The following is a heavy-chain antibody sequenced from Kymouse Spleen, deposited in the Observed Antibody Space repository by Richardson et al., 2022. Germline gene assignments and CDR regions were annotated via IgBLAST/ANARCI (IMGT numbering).Heavy chain of an antibody. CDR3: AKERITMVRGVPYYYYYGMDV. V-gene: IGHV3-30*18. D-gene: IGHD3-10*01. CDR2: ISYDGSNK. J-gene: IGHJ6*02. Sequence: QVQLVESGGGVVQPGRSLRLSCAASGFTFSSYGMHWVRQAPGKGLEWVAVISYDGSNKYYADSVKGRFTISRDNSKNTLYLQMNSLRAEDTAVYYCAKERITMVRGVPYYYYYGMDVWGQGTTVTVSS. CDR1: GFTFSSYG.